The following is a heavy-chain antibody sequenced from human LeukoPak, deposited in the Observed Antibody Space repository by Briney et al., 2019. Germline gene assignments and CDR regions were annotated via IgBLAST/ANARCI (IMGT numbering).Heavy chain of an antibody. CDR3: ARDDSLEWYIGLDY. Sequence: PSETLSLTCTVSGGSISSYYWSWIRQPAGKGLEWIGRIYTSGSTNYNPSLKSRVTMSVDTSKNQFSLKLSSVTAADTAVYYCARDDSLEWYIGLDYWGQGTLVTVSS. D-gene: IGHD3-3*01. CDR2: IYTSGST. CDR1: GGSISSYY. V-gene: IGHV4-4*07. J-gene: IGHJ4*02.